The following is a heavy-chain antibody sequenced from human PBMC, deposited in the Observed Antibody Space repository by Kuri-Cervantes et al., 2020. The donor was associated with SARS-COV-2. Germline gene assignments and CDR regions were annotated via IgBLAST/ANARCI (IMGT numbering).Heavy chain of an antibody. Sequence: GGSLRLSCAASGFTFSSYWMSWVRQAPGKGLEWVAFIRYDGSNKYYADSVKGRFTISRDNSKNTLYLQMNSLRAEDTAVYYCARVNDVIAARLHDAFDIWGQGTMVTVSS. CDR1: GFTFSSYW. CDR2: IRYDGSNK. CDR3: ARVNDVIAARLHDAFDI. D-gene: IGHD6-6*01. V-gene: IGHV3-30*02. J-gene: IGHJ3*02.